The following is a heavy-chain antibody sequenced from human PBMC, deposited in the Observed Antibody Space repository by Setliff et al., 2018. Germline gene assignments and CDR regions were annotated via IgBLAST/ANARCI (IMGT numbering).Heavy chain of an antibody. CDR3: AREGVDSRSSTGYRYYMDV. CDR2: TIPIFGTT. D-gene: IGHD3-22*01. J-gene: IGHJ6*03. CDR1: GGTFSSYG. Sequence: GASVKVSCKASGGTFSSYGISWVRQAPGQGLEWMGGTIPIFGTTNYAQKFQGRVTIITDESTSTAYMELSSLTSADTAVYYCAREGVDSRSSTGYRYYMDVWGKGTTVTVSS. V-gene: IGHV1-69*05.